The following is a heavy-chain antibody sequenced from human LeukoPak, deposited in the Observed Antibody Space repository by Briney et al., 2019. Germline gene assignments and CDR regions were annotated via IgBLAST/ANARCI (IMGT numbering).Heavy chain of an antibody. D-gene: IGHD2-15*01. Sequence: GGSLRLSCAASGFTFSSYWMSWVRQAPGKGLEWVANIKQDGSEKYYVDSVKGRSTISRDNAKNSLYLQMNSLRAEDTAVYYCARSFSKRSGGSEPDQRMQKSGISVYWGQGTLVTVSS. CDR3: ARSFSKRSGGSEPDQRMQKSGISVY. CDR2: IKQDGSEK. V-gene: IGHV3-7*01. J-gene: IGHJ4*02. CDR1: GFTFSSYW.